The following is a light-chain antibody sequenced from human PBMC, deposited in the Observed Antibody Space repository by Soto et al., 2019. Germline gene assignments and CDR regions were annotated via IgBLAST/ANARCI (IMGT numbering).Light chain of an antibody. V-gene: IGKV1-12*01. Sequence: DIQMTQSPSSVSASIGDRVTITCRASQAFSSWLAWYQQKPGKAPKLLIYAASSLQSGVPSRFSGTGSGTDFTLAISSLQPGDSATYYCQQANSFPLTFGGGAKVEIK. CDR1: QAFSSW. CDR2: AAS. J-gene: IGKJ4*01. CDR3: QQANSFPLT.